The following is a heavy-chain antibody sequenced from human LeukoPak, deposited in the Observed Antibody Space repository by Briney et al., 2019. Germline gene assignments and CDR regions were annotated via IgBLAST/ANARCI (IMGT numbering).Heavy chain of an antibody. CDR1: RFTFRSYA. CDR3: AIDCSSTSCYN. D-gene: IGHD2-2*01. Sequence: GGSLRLSCAASRFTFRSYAMHWVRQAPGKGLEWVAVISYDGSNKYYADSVKGRFTISRDNSKNTLYLQMNSLRAEDTAVYYCAIDCSSTSCYNWGQGTLVTVSS. CDR2: ISYDGSNK. J-gene: IGHJ4*02. V-gene: IGHV3-30-3*01.